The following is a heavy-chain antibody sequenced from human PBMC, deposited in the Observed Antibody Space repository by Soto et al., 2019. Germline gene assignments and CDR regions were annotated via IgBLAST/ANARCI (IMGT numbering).Heavy chain of an antibody. CDR3: ARDGRIPGAVGGSDY. D-gene: IGHD2-2*01. CDR2: NSAYNGNT. J-gene: IGHJ4*02. Sequence: QVPLVQSGAEVKKPGASVKVSCKASGYSSTSYGISWVRQAPGQGLEWMGWNSAYNGNTNYAQKLQGRVTMTTDTSTSTAYMELRSLRSDDTAVYYCARDGRIPGAVGGSDYWGQGTLVTVSS. CDR1: GYSSTSYG. V-gene: IGHV1-18*01.